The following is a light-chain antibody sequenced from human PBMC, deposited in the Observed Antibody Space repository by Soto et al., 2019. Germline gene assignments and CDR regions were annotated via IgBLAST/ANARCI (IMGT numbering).Light chain of an antibody. CDR1: QSVLYSSNNKNY. V-gene: IGKV4-1*01. J-gene: IGKJ1*01. CDR3: QQYYSTPWT. CDR2: WAS. Sequence: DIVMTQSPDSLAVSLGERATINCKSSQSVLYSSNNKNYLAWYQQKPGQPHKLLIYWASTRESGVPDRFSGSGSWTDFTLTISSLQAEDVAVDDCQQYYSTPWTFGQGTKVEIK.